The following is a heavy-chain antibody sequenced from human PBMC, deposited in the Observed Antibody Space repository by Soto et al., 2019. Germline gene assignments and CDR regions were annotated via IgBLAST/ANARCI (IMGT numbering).Heavy chain of an antibody. V-gene: IGHV3-33*01. Sequence: QVQLVESGGGVVQPGRSLRLSCAASGFTFSSYGMHWVRQAPGKGLEWVAVIWYDGSNKYYADSVKGRFTISRDNSKNTLYLPMTSHKAEDTVQYYWARGKGSGSYYSYYYYDYGMDVWGQGTMVTVSS. J-gene: IGHJ6*02. D-gene: IGHD1-26*01. CDR2: IWYDGSNK. CDR1: GFTFSSYG. CDR3: ARGKGSGSYYSYYYYDYGMDV.